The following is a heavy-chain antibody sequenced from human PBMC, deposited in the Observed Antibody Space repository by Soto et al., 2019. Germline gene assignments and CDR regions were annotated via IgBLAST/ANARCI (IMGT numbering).Heavy chain of an antibody. J-gene: IGHJ6*02. V-gene: IGHV4-31*03. CDR2: IYYSGST. D-gene: IGHD3-9*01. CDR1: GGSISSGGYY. CDR3: ASTHPVNYDILTGPRAYYGMDV. Sequence: SETLSLTCTVSGGSISSGGYYWSWIRQHPGKGLEWIGYIYYSGSTYYNPSLKSRVTISVDTSKNQFSLKLSSVTAADTAVYYCASTHPVNYDILTGPRAYYGMDVWGQGTTVTVSS.